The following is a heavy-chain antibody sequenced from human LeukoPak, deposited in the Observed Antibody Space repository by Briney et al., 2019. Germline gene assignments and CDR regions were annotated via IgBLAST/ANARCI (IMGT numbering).Heavy chain of an antibody. J-gene: IGHJ4*02. V-gene: IGHV3-74*01. CDR2: IRSDGSST. CDR3: VKDLMGGSYVSVD. D-gene: IGHD1-26*01. Sequence: PGGSLRLSCVASGFTVTSNWHWVRQAPGKGLVWVSRIRSDGSSTSYADSVKGRFTISRDNSKNTLYLQMSSLRAEDTAVYYCVKDLMGGSYVSVDWGQGTLVTVSS. CDR1: GFTVTSNW.